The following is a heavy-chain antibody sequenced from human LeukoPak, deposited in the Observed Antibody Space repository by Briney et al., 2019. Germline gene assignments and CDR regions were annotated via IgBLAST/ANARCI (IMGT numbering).Heavy chain of an antibody. J-gene: IGHJ4*02. CDR2: ISRGGSTR. CDR3: ARGELPGVYY. V-gene: IGHV3-11*01. CDR1: GFTFSDYY. Sequence: GGSLRLSCAASGFTFSDYYMTWIRQAPGKGLEWVSYISRGGSTRNYADSVTGRFTISRDNAKNSLYLQMNSLRAEDTAVYYCARGELPGVYYWGQGTLVTVSS. D-gene: IGHD1-26*01.